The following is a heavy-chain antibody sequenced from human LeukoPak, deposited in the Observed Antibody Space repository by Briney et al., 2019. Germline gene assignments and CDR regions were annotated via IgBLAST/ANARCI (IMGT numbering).Heavy chain of an antibody. V-gene: IGHV3-9*01. CDR2: ISWNSFTI. J-gene: IGHJ4*02. CDR3: AKGWGIAAAGTLDY. D-gene: IGHD6-13*01. CDR1: GFTFDDYA. Sequence: GGSLRLSCAASGFTFDDYAMHWVRQAPGKGLEWVTSISWNSFTIGYANSVKGRFTISRDNAKNTLYLQMNSLRAEDTAVYYCAKGWGIAAAGTLDYWGQGTLVTVSS.